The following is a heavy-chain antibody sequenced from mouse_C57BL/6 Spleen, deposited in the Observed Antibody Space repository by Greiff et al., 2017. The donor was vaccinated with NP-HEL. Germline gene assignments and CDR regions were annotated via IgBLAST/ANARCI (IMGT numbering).Heavy chain of an antibody. V-gene: IGHV1-50*01. D-gene: IGHD1-1*01. CDR2: IDPSDSYT. CDR1: GYTFTSYW. J-gene: IGHJ2*01. CDR3: ARSGTVVAPFDY. Sequence: VQLQQSGAELVKPGASVKLSCKASGYTFTSYWMQWVKQRPGQGLEWIGEIDPSDSYTNYNQKFKGKATLTVDTSSSTAYMQLSSLTSEDSAVYYCARSGTVVAPFDYWGQGTTLTVSS.